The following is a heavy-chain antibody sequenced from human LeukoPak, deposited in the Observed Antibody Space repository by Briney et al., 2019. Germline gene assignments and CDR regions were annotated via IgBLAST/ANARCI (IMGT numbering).Heavy chain of an antibody. V-gene: IGHV4-59*01. CDR1: GGSISGYY. J-gene: IGHJ6*03. Sequence: SETLSLTCTVSGGSISGYYWSWIRQPPGKGLEWIGYIYYSGSTNYNPSLKSRVTISVDTSRNQFSLKLSSVTAADTAVYYCARSQLVRRYYYYMDVWGKGTTVTVSS. CDR2: IYYSGST. D-gene: IGHD6-6*01. CDR3: ARSQLVRRYYYYMDV.